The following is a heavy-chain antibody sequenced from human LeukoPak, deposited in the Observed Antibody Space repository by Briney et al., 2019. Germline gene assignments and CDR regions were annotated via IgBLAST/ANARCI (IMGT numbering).Heavy chain of an antibody. CDR1: GGSFSGYY. CDR3: ARERNIVVVPAAGYGMDV. V-gene: IGHV4-34*01. D-gene: IGHD2-2*01. Sequence: PSETLSLTCAVYGGSFSGYYWSWIRQPPGKGLEWIGEINHSGSTNYNPSLKSRVIISVDTSKNQFSLKLSSVTAADTAVYYCARERNIVVVPAAGYGMDVWGQGTTVTVSS. J-gene: IGHJ6*02. CDR2: INHSGST.